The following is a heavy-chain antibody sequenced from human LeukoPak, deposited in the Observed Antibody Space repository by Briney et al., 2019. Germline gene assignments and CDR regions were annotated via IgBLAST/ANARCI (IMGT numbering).Heavy chain of an antibody. V-gene: IGHV3-30*04. CDR2: ISYDGSNK. CDR3: AREEWLRFYYYYGMDV. D-gene: IGHD5-12*01. J-gene: IGHJ6*02. CDR1: GFTFSSYA. Sequence: GGSLRLSCAASGFTFSSYAMYWVRQAPGKGLEWVAVISYDGSNKYYADSVKGRFTISRDNSKNTLYLQMNSLRAEDTAVYYCAREEWLRFYYYYGMDVWGQGTTVTVSS.